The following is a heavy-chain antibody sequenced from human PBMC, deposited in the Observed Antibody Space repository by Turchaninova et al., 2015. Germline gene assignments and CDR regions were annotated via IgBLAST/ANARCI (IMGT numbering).Heavy chain of an antibody. V-gene: IGHV3-30*18. CDR3: AKDSSGWSLDY. CDR1: GFTFSSYG. CDR2: ISYDGSNK. D-gene: IGHD6-19*01. J-gene: IGHJ4*02. Sequence: GGGVVQPGRSLRLSCAASGFTFSSYGMHWVRQAPGKGLEWVAVISYDGSNKYYADSVKGRFTISRDNSKNTLYLQMNSLRAEDTAVYYWAKDSSGWSLDYWGQGTLVTVSS.